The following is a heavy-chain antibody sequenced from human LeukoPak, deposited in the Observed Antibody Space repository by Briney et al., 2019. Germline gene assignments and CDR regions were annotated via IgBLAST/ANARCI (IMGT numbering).Heavy chain of an antibody. V-gene: IGHV3-7*03. CDR2: IKQDGSEK. D-gene: IGHD1-14*01. CDR1: GFTFSRYW. CDR3: AIANHHAAY. Sequence: GGSLRLSCAACGFTFSRYWMSGVRQATGKGVEWVANIKQDGSEKYYGDSVKGRFTISRENDKNSVYLQINSLRAEHTAVYYCAIANHHAAYWGQGTLVTVSS. J-gene: IGHJ4*02.